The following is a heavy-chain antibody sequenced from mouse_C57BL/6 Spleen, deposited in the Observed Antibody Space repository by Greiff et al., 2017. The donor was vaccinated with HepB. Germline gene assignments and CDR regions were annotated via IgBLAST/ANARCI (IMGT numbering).Heavy chain of an antibody. D-gene: IGHD1-1*01. CDR1: GYSITSGYY. CDR3: ARNYGSSYWYFDV. J-gene: IGHJ1*03. CDR2: ISYDGSN. V-gene: IGHV3-6*01. Sequence: EVQLQESGPGLVKPSQSLSLTCSVTGYSITSGYYWNWIRQFPGNKLEWMGYISYDGSNNYNPSLKNRISITRDTSKIQFFLKLNSVTTEDTATYYCARNYGSSYWYFDVWGTGTTVTVSS.